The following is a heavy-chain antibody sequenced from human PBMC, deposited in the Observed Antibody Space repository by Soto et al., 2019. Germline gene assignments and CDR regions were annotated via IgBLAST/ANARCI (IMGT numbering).Heavy chain of an antibody. CDR3: ARLVPAAVGGYNWFDP. CDR1: GGSLSSGGYS. CDR2: IYHSGST. Sequence: QLQLQESGSGLVKPSQTLSLTCAVSGGSLSSGGYSWSWIRQPPGKGLEWIGYIYHSGSTYYNPSLKSRVTISVDRSKNQFSLKLSSVTAADTAVYYCARLVPAAVGGYNWFDPWGQGTLVTVSS. J-gene: IGHJ5*02. V-gene: IGHV4-30-2*01. D-gene: IGHD2-2*01.